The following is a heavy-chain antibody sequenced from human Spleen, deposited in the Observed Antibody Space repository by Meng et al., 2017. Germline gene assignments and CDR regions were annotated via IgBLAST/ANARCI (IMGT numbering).Heavy chain of an antibody. Sequence: QVQLVQSGAEVKKPGASVKVSCKTSGYIFTAYYLHWMRQAPGRGLEWVGRINPDSGGTNYGQKFRGRVTVTRDTSTSTSYMELGSLISDDTAVYYCARDNGDYREDSWGQGSLVTVST. CDR1: GYIFTAYY. V-gene: IGHV1-2*06. J-gene: IGHJ4*02. D-gene: IGHD4-17*01. CDR3: ARDNGDYREDS. CDR2: INPDSGGT.